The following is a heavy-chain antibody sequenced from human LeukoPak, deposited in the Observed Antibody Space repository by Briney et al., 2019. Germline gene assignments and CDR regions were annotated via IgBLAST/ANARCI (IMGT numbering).Heavy chain of an antibody. D-gene: IGHD1-26*01. CDR2: ISSSSSTI. V-gene: IGHV3-48*01. CDR3: ARDSGCYFWALNWFDP. J-gene: IGHJ5*02. CDR1: GFTFSSYS. Sequence: PPGGSLRLSCAASGFTFSSYSMNWVRQAPGKGLEWVSYISSSSSTIYYADSVKGRFTISRDNAKNSLYLQMNSLRAEDTAVYYCARDSGCYFWALNWFDPWGQGTLVTVSS.